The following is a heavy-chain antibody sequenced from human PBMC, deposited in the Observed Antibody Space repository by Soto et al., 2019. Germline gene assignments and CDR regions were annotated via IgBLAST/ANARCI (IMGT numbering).Heavy chain of an antibody. V-gene: IGHV3-23*01. CDR1: GFTFSSYA. CDR2: ISGSGSNT. J-gene: IGHJ4*02. Sequence: PGGSLRLSCAASGFTFSSYAMSWVRQAPGKGLEWVSAISGSGSNTYYADSVKGRFTISRDNSKNTLYLQMNSLRAEDTAVYYCAKEGIMGFSGYFDYWGQGTLVTSPQ. D-gene: IGHD1-26*01. CDR3: AKEGIMGFSGYFDY.